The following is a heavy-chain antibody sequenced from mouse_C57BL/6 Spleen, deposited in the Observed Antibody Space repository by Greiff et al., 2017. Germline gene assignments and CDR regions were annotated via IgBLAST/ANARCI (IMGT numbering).Heavy chain of an antibody. CDR3: ATALFITTVVATGDAMDY. J-gene: IGHJ4*01. CDR2: IDPSDSYT. CDR1: GYTFTSYW. D-gene: IGHD1-1*01. Sequence: QVQLQQPGAELVMPGASVKLSCKASGYTFTSYWMHWVKQRPGQGLEWIGEIDPSDSYTNYNQKFKGKATLTVDKSSSTAYMQLSSLTSEDSAVYYCATALFITTVVATGDAMDYWGQGTSVTVSS. V-gene: IGHV1-69*01.